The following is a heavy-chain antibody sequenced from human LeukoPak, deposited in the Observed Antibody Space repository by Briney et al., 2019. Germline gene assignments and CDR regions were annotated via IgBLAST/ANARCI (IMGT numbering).Heavy chain of an antibody. Sequence: PSETLSLTCTVSGGSITSGGYYWSWIRQHPGKGLEWIGYIYYSGSTNYNPSLKSRVTISVDTSKNQFSLKLSSVTAADTAVYYCARAVVPAASQEYYFDYWGQGTLVTVSS. CDR3: ARAVVPAASQEYYFDY. J-gene: IGHJ4*02. D-gene: IGHD2-2*01. CDR2: IYYSGST. V-gene: IGHV4-61*08. CDR1: GGSITSGGYY.